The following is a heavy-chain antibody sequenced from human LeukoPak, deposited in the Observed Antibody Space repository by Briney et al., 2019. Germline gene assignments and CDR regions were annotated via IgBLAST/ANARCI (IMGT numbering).Heavy chain of an antibody. J-gene: IGHJ4*02. CDR2: ISGYNGNT. CDR1: GYTFTSYG. V-gene: IGHV1-18*01. Sequence: ASVKVSCKASGYTFTSYGISWVRQAPGQGLEWMGWISGYNGNTKYAQKVQGRVTMTTDTSTSTAYMELRSLRSDDTAVYYCARDRAGGAARPDFEYGGQEPLVAVSS. CDR3: ARDRAGGAARPDFEY. D-gene: IGHD6-6*01.